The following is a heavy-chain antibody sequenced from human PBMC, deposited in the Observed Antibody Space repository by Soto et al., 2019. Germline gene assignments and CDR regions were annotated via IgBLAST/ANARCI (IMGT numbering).Heavy chain of an antibody. J-gene: IGHJ6*02. Sequence: ASVKVSCKASGYTLTSYYLHWVRQAPGQGPEWMGIINPSGGITNDAQKFQDRVTMTSDTSTSTVYMELSSLRSEDTAVYYCARGLSITRYYYYYGMDFWAKGLRSPSP. CDR2: INPSGGIT. CDR3: ARGLSITRYYYYYGMDF. CDR1: GYTLTSYY. V-gene: IGHV1-46*01. D-gene: IGHD2-2*01.